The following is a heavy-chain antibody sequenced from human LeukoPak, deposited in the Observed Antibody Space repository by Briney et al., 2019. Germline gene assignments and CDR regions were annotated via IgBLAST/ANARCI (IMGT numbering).Heavy chain of an antibody. D-gene: IGHD6-19*01. Sequence: GGSLRLSCAASGFTFDDYAMHWVRQAPGEGLEWVSGISWNSGSIGYADSVKGRFTISRDNAKNSLYLQMNSLRAEDTALYYCAKDSIAVAGTFYDYWGQGTLVTVSS. J-gene: IGHJ4*02. CDR1: GFTFDDYA. V-gene: IGHV3-9*01. CDR3: AKDSIAVAGTFYDY. CDR2: ISWNSGSI.